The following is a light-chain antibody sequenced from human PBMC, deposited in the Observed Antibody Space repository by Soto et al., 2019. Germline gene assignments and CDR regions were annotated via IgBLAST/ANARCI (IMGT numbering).Light chain of an antibody. J-gene: IGKJ5*01. CDR1: RSVRSY. CDR3: QQRYAWPPIT. Sequence: EIVLTQSPATLSLSPGERATLSCRASRSVRSYLAWYQQKPGQAPRLLIYDASNRAAGISARFSCSGSEAEFTITIIKLKPEDFAVYYCQQRYAWPPITFGQGTRLEIK. V-gene: IGKV3-11*01. CDR2: DAS.